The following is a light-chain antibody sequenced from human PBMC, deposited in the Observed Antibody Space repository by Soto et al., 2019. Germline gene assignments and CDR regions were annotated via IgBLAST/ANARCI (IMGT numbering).Light chain of an antibody. CDR1: QSTSSSS. CDR3: QHYGSSPWT. J-gene: IGKJ1*01. V-gene: IGKV3-20*01. Sequence: EITLTPSTTTLAMSPGVRAARSCGASQSTSSSSLPWYQQRPGQAPRRLIYGASSRATGIPDRFSGSGSGTEFTLTISRLEPEDFAVYYCQHYGSSPWTFGQGTKVDIK. CDR2: GAS.